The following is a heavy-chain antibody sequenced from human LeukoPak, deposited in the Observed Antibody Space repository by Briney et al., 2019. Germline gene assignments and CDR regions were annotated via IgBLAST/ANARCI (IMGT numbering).Heavy chain of an antibody. CDR1: GGSISSYY. CDR2: IYTSGGT. CDR3: ARGGYDSSSNFRIDY. V-gene: IGHV4-4*07. Sequence: SETLSLTCTVPGGSISSYYWSWIRQPAGKGLEWIGRIYTSGGTNYNPSLNSRVTISVDKSKNQFSLKLSSVTAADTAVYYCARGGYDSSSNFRIDYWGQGALVTVSS. J-gene: IGHJ4*02. D-gene: IGHD3-22*01.